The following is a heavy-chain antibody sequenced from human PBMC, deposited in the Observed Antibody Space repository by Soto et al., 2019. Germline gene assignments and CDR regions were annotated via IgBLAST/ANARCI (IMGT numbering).Heavy chain of an antibody. D-gene: IGHD6-19*01. J-gene: IGHJ6*02. CDR1: GFTLSSYA. CDR2: ISYDGSNK. Sequence: AGSLRLSCAASGFTLSSYAMHLYRQGPCNGLEWVAVISYDGSNKYYADSVKGRFTISRDNSKNTLYLQMNSLRAEDTAVYYCARGVAAFYGTTTIAYYYYGMDVWGQGTTVTVSS. CDR3: ARGVAAFYGTTTIAYYYYGMDV. V-gene: IGHV3-30-3*01.